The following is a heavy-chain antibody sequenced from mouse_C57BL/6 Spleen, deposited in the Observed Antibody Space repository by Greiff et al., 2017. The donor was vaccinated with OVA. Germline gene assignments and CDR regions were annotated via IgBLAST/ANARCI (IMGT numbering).Heavy chain of an antibody. V-gene: IGHV1-39*01. J-gene: IGHJ3*01. CDR3: ASYYYGSSYGAY. CDR2: INPNYGTT. Sequence: VQLQQSGPELVKPGASVKISCKASGYSFTDYNMNWVKQSNGKSLEWIGVINPNYGTTSYNQKFKGKATLTVDQSSSTAYMPLNSLTSADSAVYYCASYYYGSSYGAYWGQGTLVTVSA. D-gene: IGHD1-1*01. CDR1: GYSFTDYN.